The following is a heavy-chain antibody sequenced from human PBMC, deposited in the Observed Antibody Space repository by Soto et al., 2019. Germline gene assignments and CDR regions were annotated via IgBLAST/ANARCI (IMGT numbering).Heavy chain of an antibody. CDR2: IYYSGSA. CDR3: PRVGHINWFDP. Sequence: PSETLSLTCTVSGGSISSGDYYWSWIRQPPGKGMEWIGYIYYSGSAYYNPSLKSRVTISVDTSKNHFSLKLSSVTAADTAVYYCPRVGHINWFDPWGQGTLVTVSS. D-gene: IGHD2-21*01. V-gene: IGHV4-30-4*01. CDR1: GGSISSGDYY. J-gene: IGHJ5*02.